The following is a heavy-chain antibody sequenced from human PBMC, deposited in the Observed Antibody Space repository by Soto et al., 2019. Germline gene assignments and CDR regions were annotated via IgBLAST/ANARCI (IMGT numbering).Heavy chain of an antibody. V-gene: IGHV3-66*01. CDR3: AREPWAADY. CDR1: GFTVSTKY. J-gene: IGHJ4*02. CDR2: IYSGGST. Sequence: EVQLVESGGGLVQPGGSLRLSCAASGFTVSTKYMSWVRQAPGKGLEWVSVIYSGGSTFYADSVRGSFTISRDNSKNTVNLQMNSLGAEDTAVYYCAREPWAADYWGQGTLVTVSS. D-gene: IGHD3-16*01.